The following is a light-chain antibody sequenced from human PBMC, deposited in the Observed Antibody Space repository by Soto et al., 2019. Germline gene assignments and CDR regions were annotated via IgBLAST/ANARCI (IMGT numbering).Light chain of an antibody. Sequence: QSALTQPPSASGSPGQSVTISCTGTSSDVGAYDYVSWYQQHPGKAPKLMIYEINKRPSGVPDRFSGSKSGNTASLTVSGLQAEDEADYYCSSFAGSNNFPYVFGTVTKLPVL. V-gene: IGLV2-8*01. J-gene: IGLJ1*01. CDR3: SSFAGSNNFPYV. CDR1: SSDVGAYDY. CDR2: EIN.